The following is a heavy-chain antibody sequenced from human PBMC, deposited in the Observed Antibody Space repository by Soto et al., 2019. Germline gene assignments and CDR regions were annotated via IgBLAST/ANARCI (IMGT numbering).Heavy chain of an antibody. CDR1: GFTFSSYG. Sequence: QVQLVESGGGVVQPGRSLRLSCAASGFTFSSYGMHWVRQAPGKGLEWVAVISYDGSNKYYADSVKGRFTISRDNSKRALYLEMNSPGAEDTAVYYYANSRATGTTIGAGMDLWGQGTTVTVAS. D-gene: IGHD1-1*01. CDR3: ANSRATGTTIGAGMDL. J-gene: IGHJ6*02. CDR2: ISYDGSNK. V-gene: IGHV3-30*18.